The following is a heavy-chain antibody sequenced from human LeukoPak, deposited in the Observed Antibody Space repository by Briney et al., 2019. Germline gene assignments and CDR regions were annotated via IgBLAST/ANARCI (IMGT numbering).Heavy chain of an antibody. Sequence: ASVKVSCKASGYTFTSYYMHWVRQAPGQGLEWMGIINPSGTSTSYAQKFQGRVTMTRDTSTSTVYMELSSLRSEDTAVYYCARDIIAAAGRGNYYYGMDVWGQGTTVTVSS. CDR2: INPSGTST. J-gene: IGHJ6*02. CDR3: ARDIIAAAGRGNYYYGMDV. D-gene: IGHD6-13*01. CDR1: GYTFTSYY. V-gene: IGHV1-46*01.